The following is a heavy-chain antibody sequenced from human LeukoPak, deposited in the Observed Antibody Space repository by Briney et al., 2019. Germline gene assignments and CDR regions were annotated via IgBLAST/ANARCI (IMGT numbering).Heavy chain of an antibody. V-gene: IGHV3-53*01. Sequence: PGGSLRLSCAASGFTFSSYAMSWVRQAPGKGLEWVSVIYSGGSTYYADSVKGRFTISRDSSKNTLYLQMNTLRAEDTAVYYCAREYSRADAFDIWGQGTLVTVSS. CDR3: AREYSRADAFDI. CDR2: IYSGGST. CDR1: GFTFSSYA. D-gene: IGHD2-15*01. J-gene: IGHJ3*02.